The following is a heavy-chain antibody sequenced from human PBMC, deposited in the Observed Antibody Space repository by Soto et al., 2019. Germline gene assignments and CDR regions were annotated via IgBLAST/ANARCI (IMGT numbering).Heavy chain of an antibody. Sequence: GGSLRLSCAASGFTFSSYRLNWVRQAPGKGLEWVSSISSSSSYIYYADSVKGRFTISRDNAKNSLYLQMSSLRAEDTAVYYCATVSTTPPYYWGQGTLVTVSS. V-gene: IGHV3-21*01. CDR2: ISSSSSYI. D-gene: IGHD4-17*01. CDR3: ATVSTTPPYY. CDR1: GFTFSSYR. J-gene: IGHJ4*02.